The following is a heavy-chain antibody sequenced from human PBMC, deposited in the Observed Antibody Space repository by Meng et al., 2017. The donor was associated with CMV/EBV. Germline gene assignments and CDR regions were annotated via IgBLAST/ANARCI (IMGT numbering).Heavy chain of an antibody. J-gene: IGHJ4*02. CDR3: ARDGGYCSSTSCAAEKGIY. CDR1: GFTFSSYA. V-gene: IGHV3-30*04. D-gene: IGHD2-2*01. CDR2: ISYDGSNK. Sequence: GGSLRLSCAASGFTFSSYAMHWVRQAPGKGLEWVAVISYDGSNKYYADSVKGRFTISRDNSKNTLYLQMNSLRAEDTAVYYCARDGGYCSSTSCAAEKGIYWGQGTLVTVSS.